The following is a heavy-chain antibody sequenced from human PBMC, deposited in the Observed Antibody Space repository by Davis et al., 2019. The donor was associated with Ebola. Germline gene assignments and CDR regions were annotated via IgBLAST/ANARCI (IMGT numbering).Heavy chain of an antibody. CDR3: ARWEDNIGWSNGWWFDS. J-gene: IGHJ5*01. D-gene: IGHD6-19*01. CDR1: GYSFTSYW. Sequence: KVSCKGSGYSFTSYWIGWVRQMPGKGLEWMGVIFPRDSDTRYSPSFQGQVTISVDKSISTAYLQWGSLKASDNAMYYCARWEDNIGWSNGWWFDSWGQGTRVTVSS. CDR2: IFPRDSDT. V-gene: IGHV5-51*01.